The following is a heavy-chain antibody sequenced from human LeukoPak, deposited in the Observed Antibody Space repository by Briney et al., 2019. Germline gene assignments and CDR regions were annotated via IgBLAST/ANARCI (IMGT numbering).Heavy chain of an antibody. V-gene: IGHV4-39*07. J-gene: IGHJ6*03. CDR3: ARDRYYDFWSGYFPAGGTNYYYYYMDV. CDR2: IYYSGST. D-gene: IGHD3-3*01. Sequence: ASETLSLTCTVSGGSISSSSYYWGWIRQPPEKGLEWIGSIYYSGSTYYNPSLKSRVTISVDTSKNQFSLKLSSVTAADTAVYYCARDRYYDFWSGYFPAGGTNYYYYYMDVWGKGTTVTVSS. CDR1: GGSISSSSYY.